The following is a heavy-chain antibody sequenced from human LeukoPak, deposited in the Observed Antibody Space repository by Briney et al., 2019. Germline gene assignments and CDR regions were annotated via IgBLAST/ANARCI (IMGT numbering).Heavy chain of an antibody. Sequence: GASVKVSCKASGYTFTNYDINWVRQAAGQGLDGMGWMNPNIGDTGYVKKFQGRVTITRDTSINTASLELSSLRSEDTAVYYCTRSGFGGGVHFDYWGQGTPVTVSS. CDR1: GYTFTNYD. D-gene: IGHD3-16*01. V-gene: IGHV1-8*01. J-gene: IGHJ4*02. CDR2: MNPNIGDT. CDR3: TRSGFGGGVHFDY.